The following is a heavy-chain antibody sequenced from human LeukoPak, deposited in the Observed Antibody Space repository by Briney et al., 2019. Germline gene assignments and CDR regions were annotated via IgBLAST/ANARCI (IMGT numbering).Heavy chain of an antibody. CDR3: ARSPGRGATGDY. V-gene: IGHV4-59*02. Sequence: SSETLSLTCTVSGASVTNYYRSWIRQPPGKGLEWIANIHYSGSTNYNPSLKSRVTVSVDTSKNQFSLELSSVTAADTAVYYCARSPGRGATGDYWGQGTLVTVSS. CDR1: GASVTNYY. CDR2: IHYSGST. J-gene: IGHJ4*02. D-gene: IGHD1-26*01.